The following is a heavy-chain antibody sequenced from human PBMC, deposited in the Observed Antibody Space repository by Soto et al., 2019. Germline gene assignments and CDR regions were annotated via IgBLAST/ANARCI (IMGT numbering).Heavy chain of an antibody. CDR2: IYYSGST. CDR3: ASLIVVVPAAMPN. V-gene: IGHV4-39*01. J-gene: IGHJ4*02. CDR1: GGSISSSSYY. D-gene: IGHD2-2*01. Sequence: LSLTCTVSGGSISSSSYYWGWIRKPPGKGLEWIGSIYYSGSTYYNPSLKSRVTISVDTSKNQFSLKLSSVTAADTAVYYCASLIVVVPAAMPNWGQGTLVTVSS.